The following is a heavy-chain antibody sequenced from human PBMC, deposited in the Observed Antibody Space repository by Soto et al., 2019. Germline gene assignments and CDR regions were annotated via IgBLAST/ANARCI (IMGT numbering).Heavy chain of an antibody. Sequence: EVQLVESGGGLIQPGGSLRLSCAASGFTVSSNYMSWVRQAPGKGLEWVSVIYSGGSTYYADSVKGRFTISRDNSKNTLYLQMNSLRAEDTAVYYCARAPHDYDSSGYSQITFDYWGQGTLVTVSS. CDR3: ARAPHDYDSSGYSQITFDY. D-gene: IGHD3-22*01. J-gene: IGHJ4*02. CDR1: GFTVSSNY. V-gene: IGHV3-53*01. CDR2: IYSGGST.